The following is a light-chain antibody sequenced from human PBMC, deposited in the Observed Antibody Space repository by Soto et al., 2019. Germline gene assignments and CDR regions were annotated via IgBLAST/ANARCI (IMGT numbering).Light chain of an antibody. J-gene: IGKJ4*01. CDR2: AAS. CDR3: EQVNSYPLT. V-gene: IGKV1-9*01. CDR1: QGISSS. Sequence: DIQLTQSPSFLSASVGDRVTITCRASQGISSSLAWYQQKPGKAPNRLIYAASTLQTGVPTRYSGSGSGTELTLTISSLQPEDFASYYCEQVNSYPLTFGGGTKVEIK.